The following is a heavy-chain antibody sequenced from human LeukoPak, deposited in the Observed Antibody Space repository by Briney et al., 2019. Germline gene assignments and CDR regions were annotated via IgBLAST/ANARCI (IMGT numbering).Heavy chain of an antibody. CDR1: GDSVSSNSAA. V-gene: IGHV6-1*01. Sequence: SQTLSLTCAISGDSVSSNSAAWNWIRQSPSRGLEWLGRTYYRSKWYNDYAVSVKSRITINPDTSKNQFSLQLNSVTPEDTAVYYCAKGPLIEVAGTTWDHWGQGTLVTVSS. J-gene: IGHJ4*02. CDR2: TYYRSKWYN. D-gene: IGHD6-19*01. CDR3: AKGPLIEVAGTTWDH.